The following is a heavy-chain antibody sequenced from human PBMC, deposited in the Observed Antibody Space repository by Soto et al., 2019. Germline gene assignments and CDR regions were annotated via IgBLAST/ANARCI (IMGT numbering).Heavy chain of an antibody. D-gene: IGHD1-7*01. J-gene: IGHJ6*02. CDR1: GGSISSYY. CDR2: IYYSGST. Sequence: QVQLQESGPGLVKPSETLSLTCTVSGGSISSYYWSWIRQTPGKGLEWIGYIYYSGSTNYNPSLKSRVTISVDTSKNQFSLKLSSVTAADTAVYYCAREGLTGTIGLYYYYGMDLWGQATTVTVSS. CDR3: AREGLTGTIGLYYYYGMDL. V-gene: IGHV4-59*01.